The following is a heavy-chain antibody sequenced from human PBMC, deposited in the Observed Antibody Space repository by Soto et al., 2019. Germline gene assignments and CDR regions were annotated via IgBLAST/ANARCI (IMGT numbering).Heavy chain of an antibody. J-gene: IGHJ4*02. Sequence: EVQLLESGGGLVQPGGSLRLSCAASGFPFSSYAMSWVRHAPDKGLEWVSAIDFTGAGTYYADSVKGRFTISRDNSKNTLYLQMSSLRAEDTAVYFCARRFSSSSFYFDYWGQGTLVTVS. V-gene: IGHV3-23*01. CDR3: ARRFSSSSFYFDY. CDR2: IDFTGAGT. CDR1: GFPFSSYA. D-gene: IGHD6-6*01.